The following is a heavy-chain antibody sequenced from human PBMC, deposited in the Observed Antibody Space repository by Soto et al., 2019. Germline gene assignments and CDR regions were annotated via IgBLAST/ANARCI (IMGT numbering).Heavy chain of an antibody. J-gene: IGHJ4*02. Sequence: QVQLVESGGGVVQPGRSLRLSCAASGFTFSSYAMHWVRQAPGKGLEWVAVISYDGSNKYYADSVKGRFTISRDNSKNTLYLQMNSLRADDTAVYYCARQNGLRNYDILTGYSFPDYWGQGTLVTVAS. V-gene: IGHV3-30-3*01. CDR2: ISYDGSNK. D-gene: IGHD3-9*01. CDR1: GFTFSSYA. CDR3: ARQNGLRNYDILTGYSFPDY.